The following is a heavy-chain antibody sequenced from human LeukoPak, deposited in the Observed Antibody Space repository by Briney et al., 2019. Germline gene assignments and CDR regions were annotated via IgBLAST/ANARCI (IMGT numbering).Heavy chain of an antibody. D-gene: IGHD2/OR15-2a*01. CDR1: GFPFKHYG. V-gene: IGHV3-7*01. J-gene: IGHJ4*02. Sequence: GGSLRLFCAVSGFPFKHYGMNWLRRARGKALECVANINHDGSEIYNVDSVKGRFTISRDSAKNSLYLQMNSLRAEDTAVYYCASGVYYFDYWGQGTLVTVSS. CDR2: INHDGSEI. CDR3: ASGVYYFDY.